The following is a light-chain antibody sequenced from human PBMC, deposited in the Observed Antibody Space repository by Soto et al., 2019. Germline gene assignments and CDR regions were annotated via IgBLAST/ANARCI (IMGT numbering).Light chain of an antibody. CDR2: GAS. Sequence: ETVLTQSPGTLSLSPGQRATLSCRASQSVSSSNLAWYQQKPGQAPRLLIYGASSRATAIPDRFSGSGSGTDFTLTISGLEPEDFAVYFCQQYVGSGPVTFGGGTKVEVK. V-gene: IGKV3-20*01. CDR3: QQYVGSGPVT. CDR1: QSVSSSN. J-gene: IGKJ4*01.